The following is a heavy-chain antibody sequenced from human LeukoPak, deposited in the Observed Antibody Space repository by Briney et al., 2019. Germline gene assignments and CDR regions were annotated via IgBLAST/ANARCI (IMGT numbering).Heavy chain of an antibody. Sequence: GGSLRLSCVASGFPFNDSGMSWVRQAPGKGLEWISGINWNGRSRGYADSVKGRFTISRDNAKNSLYLEMNSLRAEDTALYFCARPLGITGTTPFDFWGQGTRVTVSS. D-gene: IGHD1-7*01. CDR2: INWNGRSR. J-gene: IGHJ4*02. CDR3: ARPLGITGTTPFDF. V-gene: IGHV3-20*04. CDR1: GFPFNDSG.